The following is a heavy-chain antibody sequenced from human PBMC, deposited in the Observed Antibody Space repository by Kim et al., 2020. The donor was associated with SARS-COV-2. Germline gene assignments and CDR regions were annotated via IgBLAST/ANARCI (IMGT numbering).Heavy chain of an antibody. V-gene: IGHV1-69*13. J-gene: IGHJ4*02. CDR3: ARDRGGRDYFDY. CDR2: IIPIFGTA. D-gene: IGHD3-10*01. Sequence: SVKVSCKASGGTFSSYAISWVRQAPGQGLEWMGGIIPIFGTANYAQKFQGRVTITADESTSTAYMELSSLRSEDTAVYYCARDRGGRDYFDYWGQGTLVTVSS. CDR1: GGTFSSYA.